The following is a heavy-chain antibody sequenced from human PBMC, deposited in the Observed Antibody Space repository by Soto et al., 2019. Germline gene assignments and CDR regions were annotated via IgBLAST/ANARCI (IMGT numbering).Heavy chain of an antibody. D-gene: IGHD2-15*01. CDR3: ARGPRYCSGGSCFNWFDP. J-gene: IGHJ5*02. V-gene: IGHV1-8*01. CDR2: MNPNSGNT. Sequence: VASVKVSCKASGYTFTSYDINWVRQATGQGLEWMGWMNPNSGNTGYAQKFQGRVTMTRNTSISTAYMELSSLRSEDTAVYYCARGPRYCSGGSCFNWFDPWGQGTLVTVSS. CDR1: GYTFTSYD.